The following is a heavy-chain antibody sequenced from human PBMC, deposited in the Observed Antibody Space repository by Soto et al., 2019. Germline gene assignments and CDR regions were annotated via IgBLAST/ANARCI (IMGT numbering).Heavy chain of an antibody. D-gene: IGHD2-21*02. J-gene: IGHJ4*02. CDR3: ARKRASVVTQAYFDV. CDR2: IYFSGSI. V-gene: IGHV4-39*01. Sequence: SETLSLTCTVTGDSISSRCYYWGWIRQTPGKGLEWIGSIYFSGSIYNNPSLRSRVSMSIDTSKDQFSLKLKSVTAADTALYFCARKRASVVTQAYFDVWGPGYLVTGYS. CDR1: GDSISSRCYY.